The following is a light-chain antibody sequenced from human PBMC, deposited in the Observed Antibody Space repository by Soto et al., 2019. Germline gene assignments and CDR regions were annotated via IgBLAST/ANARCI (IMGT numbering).Light chain of an antibody. CDR1: QSISSW. CDR3: QQYNSYSRT. Sequence: IQLTHSPSSLSASVGARVTITXXASQSISSWLAWYQQKPGKAPKLLIYDASSLESGVPSRFSGSGSGTEFTLTISSLQPDDFATYYCQQYNSYSRTFGQGTKVDIK. J-gene: IGKJ1*01. V-gene: IGKV1-5*01. CDR2: DAS.